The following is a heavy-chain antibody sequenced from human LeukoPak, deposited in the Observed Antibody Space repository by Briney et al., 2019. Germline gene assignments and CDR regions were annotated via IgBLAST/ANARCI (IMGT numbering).Heavy chain of an antibody. Sequence: SETLSLTCTVSGGSISSSNYYWGWIRQPPGKGLEWIGSIYYSGSTFCNPSLKSRVTIFVDTSKNQLSLKLSSVTAADTAVYYCAREISLAQMIDYWGQGTLVTVSS. V-gene: IGHV4-39*02. CDR2: IYYSGST. CDR3: AREISLAQMIDY. CDR1: GGSISSSNYY. D-gene: IGHD3-16*02. J-gene: IGHJ4*02.